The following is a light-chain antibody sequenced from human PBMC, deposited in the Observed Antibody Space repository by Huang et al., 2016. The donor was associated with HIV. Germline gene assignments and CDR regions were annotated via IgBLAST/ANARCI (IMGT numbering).Light chain of an antibody. CDR3: QQYNKWPRT. Sequence: DILMTQSPVTLSVPPGERATLSCRASQPLGSNLAWYQQQPGQPPRLLLYDASTRATGAPARFSGSGSKTDFNRTIDSLQSEDSALYFCQQYNKWPRTFGQGTKLEIK. V-gene: IGKV3D-15*01. CDR1: QPLGSN. J-gene: IGKJ1*01. CDR2: DAS.